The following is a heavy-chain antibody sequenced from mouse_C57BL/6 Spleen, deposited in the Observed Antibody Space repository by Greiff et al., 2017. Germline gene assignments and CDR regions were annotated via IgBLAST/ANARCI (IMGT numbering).Heavy chain of an antibody. D-gene: IGHD2-2*01. CDR2: IYPSDSET. J-gene: IGHJ2*01. CDR1: GYTFTSYW. V-gene: IGHV1-61*01. Sequence: QVQLQQPGAELVRPGSSVKLSCKASGYTFTSYWMAWVKQRPGQGLEWIGNIYPSDSETHYNQKFKDKATLTVDKSSSTAYMQLSSLTSEDSAVYYCAREDGYDGYFDYWGQGTTLTVSS. CDR3: AREDGYDGYFDY.